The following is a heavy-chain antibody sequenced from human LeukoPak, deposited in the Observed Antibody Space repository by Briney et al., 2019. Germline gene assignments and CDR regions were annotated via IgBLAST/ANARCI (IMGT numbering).Heavy chain of an antibody. Sequence: ASVKVSCKASAGTFSSYAISWVRQAPGQGLEWMGRIIPILGIANYAQKFQGRVTITADKSTSTAYMELSSLRSEDTAVYYCARVDTAMVIDYWGQGTLVTVSS. CDR2: IIPILGIA. D-gene: IGHD5-18*01. J-gene: IGHJ4*02. V-gene: IGHV1-69*04. CDR1: AGTFSSYA. CDR3: ARVDTAMVIDY.